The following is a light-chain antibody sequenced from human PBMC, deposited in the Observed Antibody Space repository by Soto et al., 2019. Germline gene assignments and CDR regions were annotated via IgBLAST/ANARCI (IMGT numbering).Light chain of an antibody. J-gene: IGKJ2*01. CDR2: FTS. Sequence: EIVLTQSPGTLSFSPGERATLSCRASQSVISSYLAWYQQKPGQAPRLLIYFTSSRATGIPDRFSGSGSETDFTLTISRLEPEDFAVYYCQLYGSAPPYTFGQGTKPEIK. CDR1: QSVISSY. V-gene: IGKV3-20*01. CDR3: QLYGSAPPYT.